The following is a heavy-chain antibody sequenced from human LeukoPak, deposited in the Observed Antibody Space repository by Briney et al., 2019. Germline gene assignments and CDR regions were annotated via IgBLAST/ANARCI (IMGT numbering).Heavy chain of an antibody. CDR2: ISSSGSTI. V-gene: IGHV3-11*01. D-gene: IGHD3-3*01. CDR3: VRESGYSFDY. Sequence: PGGFLSLSCAASGFSSSDYYMSWIRQPPGKGLEWVSYISSSGSTIYYADSVKGRFTISRDNAKNSLYLQMNSLRAEDTAVYYCVRESGYSFDYWGQGSLVTVSS. CDR1: GFSSSDYY. J-gene: IGHJ4*02.